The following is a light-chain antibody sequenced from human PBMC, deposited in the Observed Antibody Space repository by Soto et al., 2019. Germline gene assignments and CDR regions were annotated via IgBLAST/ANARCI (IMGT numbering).Light chain of an antibody. J-gene: IGLJ1*01. V-gene: IGLV2-14*01. CDR2: EVS. CDR3: SSFTTSYFYV. CDR1: SSDVGGYNY. Sequence: QSVLTQPASVSGSPGQSITISCTGISSDVGGYNYVSWYQQHPGKAPKLMIYEVSNRPSGVSNRFPGSKSAYTASLTISGLQAEDEANYYCSSFTTSYFYVFGPGTKVTVL.